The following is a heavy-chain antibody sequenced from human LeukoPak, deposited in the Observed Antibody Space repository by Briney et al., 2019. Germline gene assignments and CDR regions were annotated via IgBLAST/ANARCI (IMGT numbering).Heavy chain of an antibody. CDR3: ARGAIVVVPAGNWYFDL. CDR2: IYTSGST. CDR1: GGSISSYY. Sequence: TSETLSLTCTVSGGSISSYYWSWIRQPAGKGLEWIGRIYTSGSTNYNPSLKSRVTISVDTSKNQFSLKLSSVTAADTAVYYCARGAIVVVPAGNWYFDLWGRGTLVTVSS. J-gene: IGHJ2*01. V-gene: IGHV4-4*07. D-gene: IGHD2-2*01.